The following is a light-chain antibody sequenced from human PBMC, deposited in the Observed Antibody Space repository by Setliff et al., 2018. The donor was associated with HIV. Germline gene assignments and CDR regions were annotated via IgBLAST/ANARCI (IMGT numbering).Light chain of an antibody. Sequence: QPALTQPPSVSGSPGQSIIISCTGTINNIGSYNRVSWYQQRPGTAPKLIIFEVNKRPSGVSNRFSGSKSGSTASLAISGLQADDEGDYYCCSYAGTDTFVVFGTGTKVTVL. CDR3: CSYAGTDTFVV. J-gene: IGLJ1*01. V-gene: IGLV2-23*02. CDR2: EVN. CDR1: INNIGSYNR.